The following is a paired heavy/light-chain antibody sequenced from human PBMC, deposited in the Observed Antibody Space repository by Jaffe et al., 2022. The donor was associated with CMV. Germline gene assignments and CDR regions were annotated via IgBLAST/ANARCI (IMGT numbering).Light chain of an antibody. CDR3: QQSYSSPYT. Sequence: DIQMTQSPSSLSASVGDRVTITCRASQNISPYVNWYQLKPGKAPKLLIYAASSLQSGVPSRFSGSGSATHCTLTISSLQPEDFATYYCQQSYSSPYTFGQGTKLEIK. CDR2: AAS. CDR1: QNISPY. J-gene: IGKJ2*01. V-gene: IGKV1-39*01.
Heavy chain of an antibody. CDR1: GVSLSAISDY. J-gene: IGHJ5*02. CDR3: AAHAGDVVVAPAAIRWLTTNDKTNWFDP. V-gene: IGHV4-39*01. D-gene: IGHD2-2*02. CDR2: IYFTGDT. Sequence: QLQLQESGPGRVKPSETLSLTCTVSGVSLSAISDYWGWLRQSPGKGLEWIASIYFTGDTRYNPSLQSRVTISVDTSRNQFSLKMESVTAADTAVYYCAAHAGDVVVAPAAIRWLTTNDKTNWFDPWGQGILVTVSS.